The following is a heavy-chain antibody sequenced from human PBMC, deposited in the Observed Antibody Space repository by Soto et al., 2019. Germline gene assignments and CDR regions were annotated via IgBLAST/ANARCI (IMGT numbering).Heavy chain of an antibody. CDR1: GFTFSSYA. V-gene: IGHV3-23*01. CDR3: APPPGTYSGSYYLGY. J-gene: IGHJ4*02. Sequence: EVQLLESGGGWVQPGGSLRRSCAASGFTFSSYAMSWVRQAPGKGLEWVSAISGSGGSTYYADSVKGRFTISRDNSKNTLYLQMNSLRAEDTAVYYCAPPPGTYSGSYYLGYWGQGTLVTVSS. D-gene: IGHD1-26*01. CDR2: ISGSGGST.